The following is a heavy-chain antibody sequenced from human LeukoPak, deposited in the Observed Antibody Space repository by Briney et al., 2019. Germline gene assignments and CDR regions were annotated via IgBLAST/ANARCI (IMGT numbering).Heavy chain of an antibody. D-gene: IGHD3-3*01. V-gene: IGHV3-11*01. Sequence: GGSLRLSCAASGFTFSDYYMSWIRQAPGKGLEWVSYISSSGSTIYYADSVKGRFTISRDNAKNSLYLQMNSLRAEDTAVYYCARYYDFWSGYLLYYYYGMDVWGQGTTVTVSS. CDR3: ARYYDFWSGYLLYYYYGMDV. CDR2: ISSSGSTI. J-gene: IGHJ6*02. CDR1: GFTFSDYY.